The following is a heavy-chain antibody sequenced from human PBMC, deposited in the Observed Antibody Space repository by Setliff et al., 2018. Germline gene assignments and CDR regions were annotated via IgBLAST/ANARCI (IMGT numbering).Heavy chain of an antibody. J-gene: IGHJ4*02. V-gene: IGHV3-7*01. CDR1: GFTCSSYW. CDR2: IKQDGSEK. CDR3: ARDGGEY. Sequence: GGSLRLSCAASGFTCSSYWMSWVRQAPGKGLEWVANIKQDGSEKYYVDSVKGRFTISRDNAKNSLYLQMNSLRAEDTAVYYCARDGGEYWGQGTLVTVSS. D-gene: IGHD3-16*01.